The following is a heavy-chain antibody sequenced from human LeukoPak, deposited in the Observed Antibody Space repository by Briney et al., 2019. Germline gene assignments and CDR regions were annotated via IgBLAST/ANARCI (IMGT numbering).Heavy chain of an antibody. Sequence: GRSLRLSCTTSGFTFGDFTMSWVRQAPGKGLEWAGFIRGKAYGGTTEYAASVKGRFTISRDDSKSIAYLQMNSLKTEDTAVYFCTRDKITVTTGDTNAFDIWDQGTLVTVSS. D-gene: IGHD4-17*01. CDR1: GFTFGDFT. V-gene: IGHV3-49*04. CDR2: IRGKAYGGTT. CDR3: TRDKITVTTGDTNAFDI. J-gene: IGHJ3*02.